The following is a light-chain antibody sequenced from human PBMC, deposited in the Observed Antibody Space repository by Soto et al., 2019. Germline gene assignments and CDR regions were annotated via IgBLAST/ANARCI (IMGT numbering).Light chain of an antibody. CDR1: SSDIGGYDY. CDR3: TSYTSSSTHV. V-gene: IGLV2-14*01. Sequence: QSALTQPASVSGSPGQSIIISCSGTSSDIGGYDYVSWYQHHPGKAPKFIIYGVTNRPSGVSHRFSGSKSANTASLTISGLQAEDEADYYCTSYTSSSTHVFGTGAKLTVL. J-gene: IGLJ1*01. CDR2: GVT.